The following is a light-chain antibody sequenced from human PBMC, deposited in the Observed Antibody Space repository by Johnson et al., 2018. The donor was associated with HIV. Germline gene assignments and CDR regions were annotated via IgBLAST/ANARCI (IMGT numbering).Light chain of an antibody. J-gene: IGLJ1*01. CDR3: GTWDISLSVGYV. CDR2: ENN. CDR1: SSNIGNNY. V-gene: IGLV1-51*02. Sequence: QSVLTQPPSVSAAPGQKVTISCSGSSSNIGNNYVSWYQQLPGTAPKLLICENNKRPSGIPDRFSGSKSGTSATLGITGLQTGDEADHYCGTWDISLSVGYVFGTGTKVTVL.